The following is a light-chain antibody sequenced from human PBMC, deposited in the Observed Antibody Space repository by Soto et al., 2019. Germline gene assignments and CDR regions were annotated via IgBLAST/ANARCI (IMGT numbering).Light chain of an antibody. J-gene: IGKJ1*01. Sequence: DFPMTQSPSTLSASVGDRVTITCRVSQKIRSRLAWFQQQSGKAPKLLIYDAASLESGVPQRFSGSGSGTEFTLTISSLQTDDFSTYYCQQYHSYWTFGQGTKVE. CDR2: DAA. CDR3: QQYHSYWT. V-gene: IGKV1-5*01. CDR1: QKIRSR.